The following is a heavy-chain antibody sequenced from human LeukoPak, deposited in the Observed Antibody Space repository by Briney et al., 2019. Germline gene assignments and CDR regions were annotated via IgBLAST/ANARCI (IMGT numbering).Heavy chain of an antibody. D-gene: IGHD3-22*01. CDR3: TRTSITMMGYYFDY. J-gene: IGHJ4*02. CDR1: GGSISTSSYY. Sequence: PSETLSLTCTVSGGSISTSSYYWGWIRQPPGKGLECIGNIYYSGSTYYNPSLKSRVTISVDTSKNQFSLKLNSVTAADTAVYYCTRTSITMMGYYFDYWGQGTLVTVSS. V-gene: IGHV4-39*07. CDR2: IYYSGST.